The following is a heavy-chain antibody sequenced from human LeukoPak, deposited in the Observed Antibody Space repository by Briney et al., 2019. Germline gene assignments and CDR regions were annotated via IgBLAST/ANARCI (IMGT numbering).Heavy chain of an antibody. V-gene: IGHV5-51*01. Sequence: GESLKISFKGSGYSFTSYWIAWVRPMPGKGLEWMGIINPGDSDTRYSPSFQGQVTISADKSISTAYLQWSSLKASDTAIYYCARLRDAYTTRDAFDIWGQGTMLTVSS. J-gene: IGHJ3*02. CDR2: INPGDSDT. CDR3: ARLRDAYTTRDAFDI. CDR1: GYSFTSYW. D-gene: IGHD5-24*01.